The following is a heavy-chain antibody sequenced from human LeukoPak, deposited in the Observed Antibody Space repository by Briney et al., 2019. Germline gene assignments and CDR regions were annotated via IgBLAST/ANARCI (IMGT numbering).Heavy chain of an antibody. Sequence: PSETLSLTCTVSRGSVSSSTYYWSWVRQPPGKGLEWIASIYYTGSTYYNPSLKSRVTISLDMSKNEFFLTMTSVTAADTAVYLCTAEKNGSPHYWGQGTQVTVSS. D-gene: IGHD2-8*01. CDR3: TAEKNGSPHY. J-gene: IGHJ4*02. V-gene: IGHV4-39*07. CDR1: RGSVSSSTYY. CDR2: IYYTGST.